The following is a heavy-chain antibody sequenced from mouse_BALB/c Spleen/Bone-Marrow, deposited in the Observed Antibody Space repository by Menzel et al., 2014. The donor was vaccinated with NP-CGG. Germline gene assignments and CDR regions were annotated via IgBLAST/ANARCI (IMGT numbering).Heavy chain of an antibody. CDR1: GDSITSGY. Sequence: EVNVVESGPSLVKPSQTLSLSCSVTGDSITSGYWNWIRKFPGNKLEYMGYISYSGSTYYNPSLQSRITITRDTSNNXYYLQLNSVTTEDTATYYCASYYYGSSYAMDYWGQGTSVTVSS. V-gene: IGHV3-8*02. J-gene: IGHJ4*01. D-gene: IGHD1-1*01. CDR2: ISYSGST. CDR3: ASYYYGSSYAMDY.